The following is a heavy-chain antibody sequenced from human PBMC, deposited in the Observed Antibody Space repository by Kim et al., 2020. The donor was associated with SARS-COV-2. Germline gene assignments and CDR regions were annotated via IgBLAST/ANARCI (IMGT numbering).Heavy chain of an antibody. V-gene: IGHV3-15*01. D-gene: IGHD1-20*01. CDR2: IKSKTDGGTT. J-gene: IGHJ5*02. Sequence: GGSLRLSCAASGFTFSNAWMSWVRQAPGKGLEWVGRIKSKTDGGTTDYAAPVKGRFTISRDDSKNTLYLQMNSLKTEDTAVYYCTTHSAGELTGTTYWFDPWGQGTLVTVSS. CDR3: TTHSAGELTGTTYWFDP. CDR1: GFTFSNAW.